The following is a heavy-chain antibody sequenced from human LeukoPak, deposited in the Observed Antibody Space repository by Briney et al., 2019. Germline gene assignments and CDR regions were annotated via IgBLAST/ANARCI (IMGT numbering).Heavy chain of an antibody. CDR2: IYYSGST. CDR1: GGSFSGYY. J-gene: IGHJ6*02. Sequence: SETLSLTCAVYGGSFSGYYWSWIRQPPGKGLGWIGYIYYSGSTNYNPSLKSRVTISVDTSKNQFSLKLSSVTAADTAVYYCARAGYYDILTGQKYGMDVWGQGTTVTVSS. V-gene: IGHV4-59*01. D-gene: IGHD3-9*01. CDR3: ARAGYYDILTGQKYGMDV.